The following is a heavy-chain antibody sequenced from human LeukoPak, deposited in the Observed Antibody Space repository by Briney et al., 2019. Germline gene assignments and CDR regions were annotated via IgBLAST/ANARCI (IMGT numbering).Heavy chain of an antibody. D-gene: IGHD4-17*01. CDR3: ARDLVATVTPFDY. Sequence: GGSLRLSCAASGFTFSSYSMNWVRQAPGKGLEWVSSISSSSSYIYYADSVKGRLTISRDNAKNSLYLQMNSLRAEDTAVYYCARDLVATVTPFDYWGQGTLVTVSS. CDR1: GFTFSSYS. J-gene: IGHJ4*02. CDR2: ISSSSSYI. V-gene: IGHV3-21*01.